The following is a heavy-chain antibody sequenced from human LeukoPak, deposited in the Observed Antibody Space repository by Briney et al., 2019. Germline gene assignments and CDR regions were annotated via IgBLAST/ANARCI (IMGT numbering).Heavy chain of an antibody. CDR2: ISTYNGNT. Sequence: ASVKVSCKASGYTFTNHGISWVRQAPGQGLEWMGWISTYNGNTNYAQKLQGRVTMTTDTSTSTAYMELRSLRSDDTAVYYCARSGGWAYGDYDGFIAFDIWGQGTLVTVSS. CDR3: ARSGGWAYGDYDGFIAFDI. CDR1: GYTFTNHG. J-gene: IGHJ4*02. V-gene: IGHV1-18*01. D-gene: IGHD4-17*01.